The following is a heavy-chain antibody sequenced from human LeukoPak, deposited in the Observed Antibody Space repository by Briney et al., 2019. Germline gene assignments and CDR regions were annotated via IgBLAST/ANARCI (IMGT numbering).Heavy chain of an antibody. D-gene: IGHD5-24*01. CDR2: ITNSASRT. CDR3: ARGSLWLQLDY. Sequence: GGSLRLSCAASGFTFSDSYMNWIRQAPGKGLEWVSYITNSASRTHYADSVKGRFTISRDNSKNTLYLQMNSLRAEDTAVYYCARGSLWLQLDYWGQGTLVTVSS. J-gene: IGHJ4*02. V-gene: IGHV3-11*04. CDR1: GFTFSDSY.